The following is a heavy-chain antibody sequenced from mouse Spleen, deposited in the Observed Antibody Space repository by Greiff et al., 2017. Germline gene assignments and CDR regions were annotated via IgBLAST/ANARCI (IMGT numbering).Heavy chain of an antibody. J-gene: IGHJ1*03. CDR3: ARSSPHFDV. D-gene: IGHD1-3*01. CDR2: ISNLAYSI. Sequence: EVKLVESGGGLVQPGGSLKLSCAASGFTFSDYGMAWVRQAPRKGPEWVAFISNLAYSIYYADTVTGRFTISRENAKNTLYLEMSSLRSEDTAMYYCARSSPHFDVWGTGTTVTVSS. V-gene: IGHV5-15*01. CDR1: GFTFSDYG.